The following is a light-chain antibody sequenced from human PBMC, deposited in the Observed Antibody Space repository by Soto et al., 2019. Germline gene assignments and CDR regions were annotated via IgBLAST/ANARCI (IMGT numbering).Light chain of an antibody. CDR1: SSDIGAYNY. Sequence: QSVLTQPPSASGTPGQRVTISCTGSSSDIGAYNYVSWFQQYPGKAPKLIISEVSNRPSGVSNRFSGSKSGTAASLTISGLQTEDEADYFCFSFTTDWTHVFGTGTKVTVL. CDR3: FSFTTDWTHV. CDR2: EVS. V-gene: IGLV2-14*01. J-gene: IGLJ1*01.